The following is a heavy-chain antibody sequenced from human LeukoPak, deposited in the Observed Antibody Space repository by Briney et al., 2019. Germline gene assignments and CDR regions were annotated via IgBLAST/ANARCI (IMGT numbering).Heavy chain of an antibody. J-gene: IGHJ4*02. CDR3: ANIYY. CDR2: IKQDGSAK. V-gene: IGHV3-7*01. CDR1: GFTFTNYW. Sequence: GGSLRLSCAASGFTFTNYWMTWVRQAPGKGLEWVANIKQDGSAKYYVDAVRGRFTISRDNAKDSLFLQMNSLRAEDTAVYYCANIYYWGQGTLVTVSS. D-gene: IGHD3-9*01.